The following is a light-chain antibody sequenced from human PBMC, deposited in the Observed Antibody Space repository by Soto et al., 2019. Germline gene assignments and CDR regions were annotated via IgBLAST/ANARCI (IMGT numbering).Light chain of an antibody. Sequence: EIVLTQSPGTLSLSPGERATLSCRASQSVSSTYLAWYQQKPGQAPRLLIYGASSRATGIPDRFSGSGSGTDFTLTISRLEPEDFAVYYCQQRSDWPPYTFGQGTKVEHK. J-gene: IGKJ2*01. CDR3: QQRSDWPPYT. V-gene: IGKV3D-20*02. CDR1: QSVSSTY. CDR2: GAS.